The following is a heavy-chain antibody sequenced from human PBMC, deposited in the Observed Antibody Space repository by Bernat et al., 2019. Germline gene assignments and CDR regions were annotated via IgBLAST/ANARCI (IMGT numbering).Heavy chain of an antibody. Sequence: QVQLQESGPGLVKPSETLSLTCTVSAGAIRTHYWCWIRQTPGMGLEWISYINYPGSTTYNPSLRSRVAMSVDTSKNQFSLQLLSVTAAATAVYDCEGRNWPNYFDFWGPGILVTVSS. J-gene: IGHJ4*02. D-gene: IGHD1-1*01. CDR2: INYPGST. CDR3: EGRNWPNYFDF. V-gene: IGHV4-59*04. CDR1: AGAIRTHY.